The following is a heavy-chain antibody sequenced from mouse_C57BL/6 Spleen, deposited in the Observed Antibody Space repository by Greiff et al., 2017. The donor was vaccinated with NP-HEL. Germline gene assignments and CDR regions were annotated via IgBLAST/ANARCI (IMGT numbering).Heavy chain of an antibody. CDR2: IDPDTGGT. V-gene: IGHV1-15*01. D-gene: IGHD5-1*01. J-gene: IGHJ3*01. CDR1: GYTFTDYE. Sequence: QVQLQQSGAELVRPGASVTLSCKASGYTFTDYEMHWVKQTPVHGLEWIGAIDPDTGGTAYNQKFKGKAILTADKSSSTAYMELRSLTSEDSAVYCCTRTGYCTCPFAYWGPGTLVTVSA. CDR3: TRTGYCTCPFAY.